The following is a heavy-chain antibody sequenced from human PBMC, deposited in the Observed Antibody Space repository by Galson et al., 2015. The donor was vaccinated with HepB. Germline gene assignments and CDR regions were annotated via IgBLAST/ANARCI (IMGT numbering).Heavy chain of an antibody. D-gene: IGHD3-22*01. Sequence: SVKVSCKASGYTFTSYGISWVRQAPGQGLEWMGWISAYNGNTNYAQKLQGRVTMTTDTSTSTAYMELRSLRSDDTAVYYCARDSPPGYYDSSGYSGYWGQGTLVTVSS. V-gene: IGHV1-18*01. J-gene: IGHJ4*02. CDR1: GYTFTSYG. CDR3: ARDSPPGYYDSSGYSGY. CDR2: ISAYNGNT.